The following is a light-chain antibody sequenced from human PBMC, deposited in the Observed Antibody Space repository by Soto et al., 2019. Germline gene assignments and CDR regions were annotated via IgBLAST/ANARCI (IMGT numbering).Light chain of an antibody. CDR2: GAS. V-gene: IGKV3-15*01. Sequence: EIVMTQSPATLSVSTGERVTLSCRASQSVSSNLAWYQQKPGQAPRLLMYGASTRATVIPARFSGSGSGTEFTLTISSLQSEDFAVYYCQQYNNWPRTFGQGTKVEIK. CDR1: QSVSSN. CDR3: QQYNNWPRT. J-gene: IGKJ1*01.